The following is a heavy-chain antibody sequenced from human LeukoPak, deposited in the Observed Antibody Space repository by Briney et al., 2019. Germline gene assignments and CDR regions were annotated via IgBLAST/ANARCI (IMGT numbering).Heavy chain of an antibody. D-gene: IGHD5-24*01. Sequence: KPGGSLRLSCAASGFTFSTYAMSWVRLAPGKGLEWVSGISGSGGSTYYADSVKGRFTISRDNSKSSLYLQMNSLRAEDTAVYYCAKDAKLGMATMYSFDTWGQGTMVTVSS. CDR3: AKDAKLGMATMYSFDT. V-gene: IGHV3-23*01. J-gene: IGHJ3*02. CDR2: ISGSGGST. CDR1: GFTFSTYA.